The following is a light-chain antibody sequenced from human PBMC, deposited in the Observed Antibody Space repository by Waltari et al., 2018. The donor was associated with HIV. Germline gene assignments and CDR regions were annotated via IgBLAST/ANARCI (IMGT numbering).Light chain of an antibody. CDR3: CSYAGRYTYV. Sequence: YSLPKPTPVSGSCGPTVNLSCTGTSSAMGGSHSFSWYQHHPGKAPTFMIYEVTKRSSGVPDRFSGSKSGNTASLTISGLQAEDEADYYCCSYAGRYTYVFGTGTKVTVL. J-gene: IGLJ1*01. CDR1: SSAMGGSHS. V-gene: IGLV2-11*01. CDR2: EVT.